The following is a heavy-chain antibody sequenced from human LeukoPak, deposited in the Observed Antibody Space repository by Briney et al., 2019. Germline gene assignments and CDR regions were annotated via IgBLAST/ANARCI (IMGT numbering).Heavy chain of an antibody. J-gene: IGHJ4*02. CDR3: ASQAYYYGSGSYYPFDY. Sequence: SETLSLTCTVSGGSISSSSYYWSWIRQPPGKGLEWIGYIYYSGSTNYNPSLKSRVTISVDTPKNQFSLKLSSVTAADTAVYYCASQAYYYGSGSYYPFDYWGQGTLVTVSS. CDR2: IYYSGST. CDR1: GGSISSSSYY. D-gene: IGHD3-10*01. V-gene: IGHV4-61*01.